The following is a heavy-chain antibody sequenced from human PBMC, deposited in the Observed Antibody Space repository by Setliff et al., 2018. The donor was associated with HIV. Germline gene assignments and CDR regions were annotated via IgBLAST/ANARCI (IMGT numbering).Heavy chain of an antibody. D-gene: IGHD2-21*01. CDR3: ATDNGPSYSMDI. Sequence: GGSLRLSCAAAGFTFSNAWMTWVRQAPGKGLEWVARIRNKKNGGATDYAAPVKGRFTISRDDSKNTLYLQMNSLKIEDTAVYFCATDNGPSYSMDIWGQGTTVTVSS. CDR1: GFTFSNAW. J-gene: IGHJ6*02. V-gene: IGHV3-15*01. CDR2: IRNKKNGGAT.